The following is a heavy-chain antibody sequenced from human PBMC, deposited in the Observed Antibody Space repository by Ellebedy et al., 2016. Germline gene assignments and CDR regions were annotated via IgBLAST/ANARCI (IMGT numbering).Heavy chain of an antibody. V-gene: IGHV3-33*01. J-gene: IGHJ4*02. CDR2: IWYDGSNK. Sequence: GESLKISCAASGFTFSSYGMHWVRQAPGKGLEWVAVIWYDGSNKYYADSVKGRFTISRDNSKNTLYLQMNSLRAEDTAVYYCARDQIQALRFLEQGGAPFDYWGQGTLVTVSS. CDR1: GFTFSSYG. CDR3: ARDQIQALRFLEQGGAPFDY. D-gene: IGHD3-3*01.